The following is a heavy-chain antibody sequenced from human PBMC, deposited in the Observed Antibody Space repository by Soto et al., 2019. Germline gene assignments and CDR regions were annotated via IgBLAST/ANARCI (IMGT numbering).Heavy chain of an antibody. CDR3: AKVISVGRVLEWLSPYYYYGMDV. Sequence: GSLKISCAASGFTFSSYAMSWVRQAPGKGLEWVSAISGSGGSTYYADSVKGRFTISRDNSKNTLYLQMNSLRAEDTAVYYCAKVISVGRVLEWLSPYYYYGMDVWGQGTTVTVSS. CDR2: ISGSGGST. V-gene: IGHV3-23*01. CDR1: GFTFSSYA. D-gene: IGHD3-3*01. J-gene: IGHJ6*02.